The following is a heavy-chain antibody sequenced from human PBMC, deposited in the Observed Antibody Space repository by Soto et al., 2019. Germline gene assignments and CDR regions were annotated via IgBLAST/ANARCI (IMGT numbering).Heavy chain of an antibody. V-gene: IGHV4-39*02. D-gene: IGHD4-17*01. CDR1: GGSFSSSTYY. Sequence: PSETLSLTCIVSGGSFSSSTYYGGWIRQPPGKGLEWIGSIFYSGSTYYNPSLKSRVTLSVDTSKNQFSLKLSSVTAADTAVYYCARDSYAEYGDIFDYWGQGTLVTVSS. CDR3: ARDSYAEYGDIFDY. J-gene: IGHJ4*02. CDR2: IFYSGST.